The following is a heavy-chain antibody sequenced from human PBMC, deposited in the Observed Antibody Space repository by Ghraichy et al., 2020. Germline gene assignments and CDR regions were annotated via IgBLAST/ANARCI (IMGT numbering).Heavy chain of an antibody. J-gene: IGHJ4*02. CDR1: GFTFSNYA. Sequence: GGSLRLSCEASGFTFSNYAMSWVRQAPGKGLQWVSGISSSGGNTDYADSVKGRFTISRDNSKNTLYLQMNSLRAEDTAVYYCAKAIVGVEAIVGATNSYFDYWGQGALVTVSS. CDR2: ISSSGGNT. V-gene: IGHV3-23*01. D-gene: IGHD1-26*01. CDR3: AKAIVGVEAIVGATNSYFDY.